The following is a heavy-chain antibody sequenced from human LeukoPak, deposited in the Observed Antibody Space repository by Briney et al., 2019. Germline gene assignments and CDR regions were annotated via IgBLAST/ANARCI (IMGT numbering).Heavy chain of an antibody. J-gene: IGHJ6*03. V-gene: IGHV3-30*02. Sequence: TGGSLRLSCAASGFTFSSYGMHWVRQAPGKGLEWVAFIRNDGSNKYYADSVKGRFSISRYNSKNTLYLQMNSLRTEDTAVYYCIALAWTLGDSYMDVWGKGTTVTVSS. D-gene: IGHD1-1*01. CDR3: IALAWTLGDSYMDV. CDR2: IRNDGSNK. CDR1: GFTFSSYG.